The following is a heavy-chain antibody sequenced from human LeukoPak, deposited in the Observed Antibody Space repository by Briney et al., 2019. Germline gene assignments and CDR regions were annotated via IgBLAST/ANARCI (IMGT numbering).Heavy chain of an antibody. Sequence: PGGSLRLSCAASGFAFSSYWMSWVRQAPGKGLEWVANIKQDGSEKYYVDSVKGRFTISRDNAKNSLYLQMNSLRAEDTAVYYCARDVWQLVRDGELPDYWGQGTLVTVSS. J-gene: IGHJ4*02. CDR2: IKQDGSEK. CDR1: GFAFSSYW. CDR3: ARDVWQLVRDGELPDY. D-gene: IGHD6-13*01. V-gene: IGHV3-7*01.